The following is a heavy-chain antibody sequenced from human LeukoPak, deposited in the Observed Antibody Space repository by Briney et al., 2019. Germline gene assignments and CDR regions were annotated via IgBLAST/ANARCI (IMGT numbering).Heavy chain of an antibody. CDR3: ARVAPSGWDQFYFDY. D-gene: IGHD6-19*01. J-gene: IGHJ4*02. V-gene: IGHV3-15*01. CDR2: IKSKTDGGTT. CDR1: GFTFSNAW. Sequence: GGSLRLSCAASGFTFSNAWMSWVRQAPGKGLEWVGRIKSKTDGGTTDYAAPVKGRFTISRDDSKNTLYLQMNSLRAEDTAVYYCARVAPSGWDQFYFDYWGQGTLVTVSS.